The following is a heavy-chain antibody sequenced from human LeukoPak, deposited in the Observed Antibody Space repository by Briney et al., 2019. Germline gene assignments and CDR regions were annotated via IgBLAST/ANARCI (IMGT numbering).Heavy chain of an antibody. J-gene: IGHJ4*02. Sequence: PGGSLRLSCAASGFTFSSYWMHWVRQAPGKGLVWVSRINSDGSSTSYADSVKGRFTISRGNAKNTLYLQMNSLRAEDTAVYYCAKSTAPCSRGSCYSALESWGQGTLVTVSS. CDR2: INSDGSST. V-gene: IGHV3-74*01. CDR3: AKSTAPCSRGSCYSALES. CDR1: GFTFSSYW. D-gene: IGHD2-15*01.